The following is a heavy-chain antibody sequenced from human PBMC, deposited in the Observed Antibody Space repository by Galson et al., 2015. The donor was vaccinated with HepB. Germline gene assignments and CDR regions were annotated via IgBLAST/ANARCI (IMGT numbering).Heavy chain of an antibody. CDR3: AREATRGFGEVDY. D-gene: IGHD3-10*01. CDR1: GFTFSSYS. V-gene: IGHV3-48*04. J-gene: IGHJ4*02. Sequence: SLRLSCAASGFTFSSYSMNWVRQAPGKGLEWVSYISSSSSTIYYADSVKGRFTISRDNAKNSLYLQMNSLRAEDTAVYYCAREATRGFGEVDYWGQGTLVTVSS. CDR2: ISSSSSTI.